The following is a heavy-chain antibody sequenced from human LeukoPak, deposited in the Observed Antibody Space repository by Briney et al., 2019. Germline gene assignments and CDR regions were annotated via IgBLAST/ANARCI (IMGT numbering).Heavy chain of an antibody. CDR1: GFTFSSYT. Sequence: GGSLRLSCTASGFTFSSYTMTWVRQAPGKGLEWVGLIRKNADGGTTEYAAPVRGRFTVSKDDSKNTVYLQMNSLETEDTGMYYCTTAYGSYGYWGQGTLVTVSS. CDR2: IRKNADGGTT. V-gene: IGHV3-15*01. J-gene: IGHJ4*02. D-gene: IGHD1-26*01. CDR3: TTAYGSYGY.